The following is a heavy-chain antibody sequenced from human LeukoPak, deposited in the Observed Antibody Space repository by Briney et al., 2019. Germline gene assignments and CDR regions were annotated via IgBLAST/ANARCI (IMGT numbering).Heavy chain of an antibody. J-gene: IGHJ4*02. V-gene: IGHV3-30*18. CDR1: GFTFSSYG. CDR2: ISYDGSNK. D-gene: IGHD3-10*01. Sequence: GGSLRLSCAAPGFTFSSYGMHWVRQAPGKGLEWVAVISYDGSNKYYADSVKGRFTISRDNSKNTLYLQMNSLRAEDTAVYYCAKERRRTMDYWGQGTLVTVSS. CDR3: AKERRRTMDY.